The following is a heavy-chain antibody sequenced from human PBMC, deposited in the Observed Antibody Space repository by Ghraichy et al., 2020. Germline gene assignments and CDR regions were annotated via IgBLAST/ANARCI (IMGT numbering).Heavy chain of an antibody. CDR2: IYSGGST. D-gene: IGHD2-21*02. V-gene: IGHV3-53*01. Sequence: GGSLRLSCAASGFTVSSNYMSWVRQAPGKGLEWVSVIYSGGSTYYADSVKGRFTISRDNSKNTLYLQMNSLRAEDTAVYYCARGVEYCGGDCYSDYWGQGTLVTVSS. J-gene: IGHJ4*02. CDR3: ARGVEYCGGDCYSDY. CDR1: GFTVSSNY.